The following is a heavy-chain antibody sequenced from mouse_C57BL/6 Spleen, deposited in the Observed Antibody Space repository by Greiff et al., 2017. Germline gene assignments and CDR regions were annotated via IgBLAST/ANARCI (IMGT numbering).Heavy chain of an antibody. Sequence: VQLQQSGAELVRPGSSVKMSCKTSGYTFTSYGINWVKQRPGQGLEWIGYIYIGNGYTEYNEKFKGKATLTSDTSSSTAYLQLCSLTSEDSSIYVCAKIYYYGSSHYWYFDVWGTGTTVTVSS. CDR1: GYTFTSYG. V-gene: IGHV1-58*01. J-gene: IGHJ1*03. CDR2: IYIGNGYT. D-gene: IGHD1-1*01. CDR3: AKIYYYGSSHYWYFDV.